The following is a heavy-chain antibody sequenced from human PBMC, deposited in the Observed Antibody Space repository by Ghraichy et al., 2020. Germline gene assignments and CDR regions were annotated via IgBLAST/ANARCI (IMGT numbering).Heavy chain of an antibody. D-gene: IGHD5-24*01. Sequence: SETLSLTCTVSGGSISSGGYYWSWIRQHPGKGLEWIGYIYYSGSTYYNPFLKSRVTISVDTSKNQFSLKLSSVTAADTAVYYCARADGYSPYYFDYWGQGTLVTVSS. V-gene: IGHV4-31*03. J-gene: IGHJ4*02. CDR1: GGSISSGGYY. CDR3: ARADGYSPYYFDY. CDR2: IYYSGST.